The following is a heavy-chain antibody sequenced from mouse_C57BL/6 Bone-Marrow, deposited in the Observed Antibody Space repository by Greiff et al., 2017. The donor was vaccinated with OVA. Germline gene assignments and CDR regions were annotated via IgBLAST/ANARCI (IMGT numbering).Heavy chain of an antibody. D-gene: IGHD2-4*01. V-gene: IGHV3-6*01. CDR1: GYSITSGYY. CDR3: AREDYDAY. J-gene: IGHJ3*01. Sequence: EVKLVESGPGLVKPSQSLSLTCSVTGYSITSGYYWNWIRQFPGNKLEWMGYISYDGSNNYNPSLKNRISITRDTSKNQFFLKLNSVTTEDTATYYCAREDYDAYWGQGTLVTVSA. CDR2: ISYDGSN.